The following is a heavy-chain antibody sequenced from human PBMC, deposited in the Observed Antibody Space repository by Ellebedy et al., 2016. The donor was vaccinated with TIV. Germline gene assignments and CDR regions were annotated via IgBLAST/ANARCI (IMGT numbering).Heavy chain of an antibody. CDR1: GGSFSGYY. D-gene: IGHD2-2*02. Sequence: SETLSLXXAVYGGSFSGYYWSWIRQPPGKGLEWIGEINHSGSTNYNPSLKSRVTISVDTSKNQFSLKLSSVTAADTAVYYCARGPLYCSSTSCYTTWFNPWGQGTLVTVSS. CDR2: INHSGST. V-gene: IGHV4-34*01. CDR3: ARGPLYCSSTSCYTTWFNP. J-gene: IGHJ5*02.